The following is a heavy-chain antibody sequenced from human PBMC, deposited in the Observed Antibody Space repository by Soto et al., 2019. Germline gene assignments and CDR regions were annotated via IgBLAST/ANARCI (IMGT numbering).Heavy chain of an antibody. CDR3: AKKFYYYYYMDV. CDR2: ISGSGGST. Sequence: GGSLRLSCAVSGFTFSSYAMSWVRQAPGKGLEWVSAISGSGGSTYYADSVKGRFTISRDNSKNTLYLQMNSLRAEDTAVYYCAKKFYYYYYMDVWGKGTTVTVSS. V-gene: IGHV3-23*01. CDR1: GFTFSSYA. J-gene: IGHJ6*03.